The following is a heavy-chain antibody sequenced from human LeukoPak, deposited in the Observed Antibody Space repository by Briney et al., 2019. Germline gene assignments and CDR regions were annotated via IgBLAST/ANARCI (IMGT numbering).Heavy chain of an antibody. Sequence: SETLSLTCSVSGDSISSSSSYWGWIRQPPGKGLEWIGSIYYSGSTYYNTSLKSRVTISVDTSKNQLSLKLSSVTAADTAVYYCARQDYGSGSYPFDYWGQGTLVTVSS. CDR2: IYYSGST. D-gene: IGHD3-10*01. J-gene: IGHJ4*02. V-gene: IGHV4-39*01. CDR3: ARQDYGSGSYPFDY. CDR1: GDSISSSSSY.